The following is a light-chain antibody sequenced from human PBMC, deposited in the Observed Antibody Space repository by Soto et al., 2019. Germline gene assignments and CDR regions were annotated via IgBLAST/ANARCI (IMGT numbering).Light chain of an antibody. CDR2: DAS. V-gene: IGKV3-11*01. Sequence: EIVLTQSPATLSLSPGERASLSCRASQSVSTYLAWYQQKPGQAPRLLIYDASNRATGVPDRFSGSGSGTDFTLTITGLEPEDFAVYYCQQYDFGGGTKVDIK. CDR3: QQYD. CDR1: QSVSTY. J-gene: IGKJ4*01.